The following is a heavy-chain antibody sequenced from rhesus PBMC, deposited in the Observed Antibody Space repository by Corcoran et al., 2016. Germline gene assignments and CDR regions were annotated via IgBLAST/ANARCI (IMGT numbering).Heavy chain of an antibody. J-gene: IGHJ1*01. D-gene: IGHD3-3*01. Sequence: QVQLQESGPGVVKPSETLSLTCVVSGGTITSGYHYWSWIRQPPGKGLEWIGGIYCNGGNIHTNPSLKRRVTISKDTSKNQFSLELNSVTATDTAVYNCARGNFYFELWGRGALVTVSS. V-gene: IGHV4S12*01. CDR1: GGTITSGYHY. CDR2: IYCNGGNI. CDR3: ARGNFYFEL.